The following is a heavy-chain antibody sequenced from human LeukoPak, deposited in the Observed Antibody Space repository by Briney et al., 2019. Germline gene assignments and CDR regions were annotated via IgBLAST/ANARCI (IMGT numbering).Heavy chain of an antibody. V-gene: IGHV3-21*01. D-gene: IGHD2-2*01. CDR2: ISDDGKYI. CDR1: GFTFSRYS. J-gene: IGHJ4*02. Sequence: GGSLRLSCAASGFTFSRYSMNWVRQAPGKGLEWVSSISDDGKYIYYADSVKGRFSISRDNAKSSLYLQMNSLRAEDTAVYYCAKDAGRDIVVEGVFDYWGQGTLVTVSS. CDR3: AKDAGRDIVVEGVFDY.